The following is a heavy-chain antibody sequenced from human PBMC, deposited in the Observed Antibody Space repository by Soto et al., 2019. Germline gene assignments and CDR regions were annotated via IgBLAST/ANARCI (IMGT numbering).Heavy chain of an antibody. Sequence: QVQLVQSGAEVKKPGSSVKVSCKASGGTFSSYAISWVRQAPGQGLEWMGGIIPISDTTNYAQKFQGRVTIPADESTSTAYMELSSLRSEDTAVYYCARSQGSSTSLEIYYYYCSGMDVWGQGTTVTVSS. CDR1: GGTFSSYA. J-gene: IGHJ6*02. V-gene: IGHV1-69*01. CDR2: IIPISDTT. D-gene: IGHD2-2*01. CDR3: ARSQGSSTSLEIYYYYCSGMDV.